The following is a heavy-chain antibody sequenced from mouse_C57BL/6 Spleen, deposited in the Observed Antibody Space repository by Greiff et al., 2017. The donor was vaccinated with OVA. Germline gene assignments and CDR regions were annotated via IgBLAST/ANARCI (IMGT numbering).Heavy chain of an antibody. J-gene: IGHJ2*01. CDR2: IDPSDSYT. Sequence: VQLQQPGAELVMPGASVKLSCKASGYTFTSYWMHWVKQRPGQGLEWIGEIDPSDSYTNYNQKFKGKSTLTVDKSSSTAYMQLSSLTSEDSAVYYCARGVYGGYYFDYWGQGTTLTVSS. CDR1: GYTFTSYW. V-gene: IGHV1-69*01. D-gene: IGHD1-1*02. CDR3: ARGVYGGYYFDY.